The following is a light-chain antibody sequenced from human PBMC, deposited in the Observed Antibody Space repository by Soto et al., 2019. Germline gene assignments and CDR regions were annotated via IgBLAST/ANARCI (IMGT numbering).Light chain of an antibody. CDR1: QSVDSNY. J-gene: IGKJ5*01. V-gene: IGKV3-20*01. Sequence: EIVLTQSPGTLSLSPGERAILSCRASQSVDSNYLAWLQQKPVQTPRLLIYGASSRATGIPDRFSGSGSGTDFTLTINSLEPEDFAVYYCQQYGRSPPITFGQGTRLEIK. CDR3: QQYGRSPPIT. CDR2: GAS.